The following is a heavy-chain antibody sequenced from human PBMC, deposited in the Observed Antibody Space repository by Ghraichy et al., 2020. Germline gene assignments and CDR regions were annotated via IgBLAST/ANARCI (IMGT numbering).Heavy chain of an antibody. J-gene: IGHJ4*02. CDR3: ARGSGSYYGHDY. CDR1: GFTVSSNY. CDR2: IYSGGST. Sequence: GGSLRLSCAASGFTVSSNYMSWVRQAPGKGLEWVSVIYSGGSTYYADSVKGRFTISRDNSKNTLYLQMNSLRAEDRAVYYCARGSGSYYGHDYWGQGTLVTVSS. D-gene: IGHD1-26*01. V-gene: IGHV3-66*01.